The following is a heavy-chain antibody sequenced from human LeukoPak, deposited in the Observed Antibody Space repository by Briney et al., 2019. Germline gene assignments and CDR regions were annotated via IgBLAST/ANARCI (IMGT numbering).Heavy chain of an antibody. CDR1: GFTFDDYT. Sequence: GGSLRLSRAASGFTFDDYTMHWVRQAPGKGLEWVSLISWDGGSTYYADSVKGRFTISRDNSKNSLYLQMNSLRAEDTALYYCAKDMRGSGYFDYWGQGTLVTVSS. CDR3: AKDMRGSGYFDY. CDR2: ISWDGGST. D-gene: IGHD6-19*01. V-gene: IGHV3-43*01. J-gene: IGHJ4*02.